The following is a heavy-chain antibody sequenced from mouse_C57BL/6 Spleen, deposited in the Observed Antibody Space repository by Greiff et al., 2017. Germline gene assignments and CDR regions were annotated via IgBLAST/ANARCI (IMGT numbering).Heavy chain of an antibody. V-gene: IGHV14-4*01. CDR1: GFNIKDDY. Sequence: EVQLQQSGAELVRPGASVKLSCTASGFNIKDDYMHWVKQRPEQGLEWIGWIDPENGDTEYASKFQGKATITAETSSNTAYLQLSSLTSEDTAVYYCTPLGRDYWGQGTTLTVSS. CDR3: TPLGRDY. J-gene: IGHJ2*01. CDR2: IDPENGDT. D-gene: IGHD4-1*01.